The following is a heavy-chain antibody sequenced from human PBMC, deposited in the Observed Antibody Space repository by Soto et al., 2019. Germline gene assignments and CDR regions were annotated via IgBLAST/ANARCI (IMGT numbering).Heavy chain of an antibody. CDR3: AIYHYDFWCGFAPTIWVHP. CDR2: ISSHGDTT. Sequence: GGSLRLSCAASGFIFSSYAMNWVRQAPGKGLEWVSSISSHGDTTYYAESVRGRFTISRDNSKNTLFLQMNSLRAGDTAVYFCAIYHYDFWCGFAPTIWVHPWGQGTLVTVSS. CDR1: GFIFSSYA. V-gene: IGHV3-23*01. D-gene: IGHD3-3*01. J-gene: IGHJ5*02.